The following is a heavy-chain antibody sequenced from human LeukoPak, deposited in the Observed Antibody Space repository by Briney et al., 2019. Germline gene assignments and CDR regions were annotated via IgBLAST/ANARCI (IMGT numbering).Heavy chain of an antibody. Sequence: GGSLRLSCATSGFTFNRVGMHWVRQAPGKGLEWGAVIWYDGSNKDYADSVKGRFTISRDNSKNTLYLQMSGLRAEDTAVYYCATSAHIEVGTAPPPDYWGQGTLVTVTS. V-gene: IGHV3-33*01. J-gene: IGHJ4*02. CDR3: ATSAHIEVGTAPPPDY. CDR2: IWYDGSNK. D-gene: IGHD2-21*02. CDR1: GFTFNRVG.